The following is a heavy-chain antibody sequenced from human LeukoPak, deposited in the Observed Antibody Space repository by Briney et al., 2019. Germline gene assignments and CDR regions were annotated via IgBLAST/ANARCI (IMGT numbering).Heavy chain of an antibody. V-gene: IGHV3-30*18. D-gene: IGHD5-12*01. CDR2: ISYDVSNK. CDR1: GFTFSSYG. Sequence: GGSLRLSCAASGFTFSSYGMHWVRQAPGKGLEWVAVISYDVSNKYYADSVKGRFTISRDNSKNTLYLQMNSLRAEDTAVYYCAKDGVATIMGGYFDYWGQGTLVTVSS. J-gene: IGHJ4*02. CDR3: AKDGVATIMGGYFDY.